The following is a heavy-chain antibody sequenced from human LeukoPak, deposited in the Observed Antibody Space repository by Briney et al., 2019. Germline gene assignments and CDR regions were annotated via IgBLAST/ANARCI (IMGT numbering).Heavy chain of an antibody. CDR2: IYTSGST. D-gene: IGHD6-19*01. Sequence: SETLSLTCTVSGGSISSGSYYWNWIRQPAGEGLEWIGRIYTSGSTNYNPSPKSRVTISVDTSKNQFSLKLSSVTAADTAVYYCARAGTGWYNGAFDIWGQGTMVTVSS. CDR3: ARAGTGWYNGAFDI. J-gene: IGHJ3*02. V-gene: IGHV4-61*02. CDR1: GGSISSGSYY.